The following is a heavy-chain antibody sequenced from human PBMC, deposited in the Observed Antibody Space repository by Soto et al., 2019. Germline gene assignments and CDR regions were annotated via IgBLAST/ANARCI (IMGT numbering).Heavy chain of an antibody. V-gene: IGHV1-46*01. Sequence: VASVKVSCKASGYTFTSYYMHCGRQAPGQGLEWMGIINPSEGSTNYARKFQDIVTMTRDTSTNTVYMELSALRSQDTAVYYCARKTFARGGFDYYGMDVWGQGTTVTVSS. CDR3: ARKTFARGGFDYYGMDV. CDR2: INPSEGST. D-gene: IGHD3-16*01. J-gene: IGHJ6*02. CDR1: GYTFTSYY.